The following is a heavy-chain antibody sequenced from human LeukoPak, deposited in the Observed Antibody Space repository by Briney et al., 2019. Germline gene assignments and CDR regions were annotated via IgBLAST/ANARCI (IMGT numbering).Heavy chain of an antibody. Sequence: ASMKVSCKSSGFTFTDHYIHWVRQGPGQGLEWMGYIGPHSTFTSSPQEFQGKVTMTRDASMSTAYMELTRLTSDDTAVYYCVREGEGPLSKDFDYWGQGTLVTVSS. J-gene: IGHJ4*02. CDR1: GFTFTDHY. D-gene: IGHD2/OR15-2a*01. V-gene: IGHV1-2*02. CDR2: IGPHSTFT. CDR3: VREGEGPLSKDFDY.